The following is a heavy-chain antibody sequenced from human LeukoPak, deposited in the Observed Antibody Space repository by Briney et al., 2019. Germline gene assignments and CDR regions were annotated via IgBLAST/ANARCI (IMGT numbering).Heavy chain of an antibody. CDR3: ARDSAQTGGLDY. D-gene: IGHD7-27*01. CDR1: RYTSTRYS. CDR2: IYPGGGST. V-gene: IGHV1-46*01. J-gene: IGHJ4*02. Sequence: ASLKVSCKSSRYTSTRYSMHWVRQAPGQGLEWMGIIYPGGGSTTYAQKFQGRVTMTSDTSTSTVYMELSSLRSEDTAVYYCARDSAQTGGLDYWGQGTLVTVPS.